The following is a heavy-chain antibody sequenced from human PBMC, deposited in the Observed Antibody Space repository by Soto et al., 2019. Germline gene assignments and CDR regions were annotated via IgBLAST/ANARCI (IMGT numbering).Heavy chain of an antibody. Sequence: GESLKISCKGSGYSFTNYWIGWVRQMPGKGLEWMGIIYPGDSNTRYSPSFQGQVTISADKSTTSAYLQWSSLKASDTAIYFCARRARGNWAFDYWGQGTLVTVSS. J-gene: IGHJ4*02. CDR1: GYSFTNYW. CDR3: ARRARGNWAFDY. CDR2: IYPGDSNT. D-gene: IGHD3-16*01. V-gene: IGHV5-51*01.